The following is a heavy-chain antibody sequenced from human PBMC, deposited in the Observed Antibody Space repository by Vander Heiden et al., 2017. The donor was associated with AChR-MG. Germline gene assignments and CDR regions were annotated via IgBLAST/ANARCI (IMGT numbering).Heavy chain of an antibody. V-gene: IGHV3-13*01. CDR3: ARKVYRSGFDS. CDR2: IGTTGDT. D-gene: IGHD3-10*01. J-gene: IGHJ4*02. CDR1: GFTLRSYD. Sequence: EVQLVESGGGLVQPGGSVRLSCAASGFTLRSYDMPWVRPVTGKGLERVSAIGTTGDTHYPDSVKGRFTISRENAKNTLYLQMNSLTTGDTAVYYCARKVYRSGFDSWGQGTLVTVSS.